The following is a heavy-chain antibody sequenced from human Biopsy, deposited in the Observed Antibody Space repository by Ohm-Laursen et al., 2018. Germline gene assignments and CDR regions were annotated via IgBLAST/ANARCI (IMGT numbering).Heavy chain of an antibody. J-gene: IGHJ6*02. CDR1: GFSFSNYG. V-gene: IGHV3-30*18. CDR2: ISHGGNDE. CDR3: PKDRWERNLYYGGGADV. D-gene: IGHD4-23*01. Sequence: SLRLSCTASGFSFSNYGMHWVRQAPGKGLAWVALISHGGNDEYYADSVEGRFTISRDNSKNTVLLQMNSLRAEDTALYYCPKDRWERNLYYGGGADVWGQGTTVTVSS.